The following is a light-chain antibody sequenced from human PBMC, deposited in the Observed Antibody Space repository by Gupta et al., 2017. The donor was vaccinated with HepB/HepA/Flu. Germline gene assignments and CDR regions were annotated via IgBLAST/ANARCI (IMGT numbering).Light chain of an antibody. J-gene: IGLJ3*02. Sequence: LLTLPPAASGTPGRRVTISCSGSSSTIGGNSVNWYQQITGTAPKLLIDSDNQRPSGVPDRFSGSKSGTSASLGLSGLQSEDEADYYCASWDDSLNIWVCGGGTKLTVL. CDR2: SDN. CDR3: ASWDDSLNIWV. V-gene: IGLV1-44*01. CDR1: SSTIGGNS.